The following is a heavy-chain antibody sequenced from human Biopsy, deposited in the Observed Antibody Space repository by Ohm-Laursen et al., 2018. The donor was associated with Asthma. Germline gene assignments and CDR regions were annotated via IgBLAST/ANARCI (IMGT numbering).Heavy chain of an antibody. CDR1: GFAVSRDY. D-gene: IGHD2-15*01. J-gene: IGHJ4*02. CDR2: IYSGGTS. CDR3: GIVVAANPFQGDC. Sequence: SLRLSCAASGFAVSRDYMFWVRQAPGKGLEWVSVIYSGGTSHTADSVRGRFTISRDYSKNTLYLDISSLRIEDTAVFYCGIVVAANPFQGDCWGQGTLVTVSS. V-gene: IGHV3-66*02.